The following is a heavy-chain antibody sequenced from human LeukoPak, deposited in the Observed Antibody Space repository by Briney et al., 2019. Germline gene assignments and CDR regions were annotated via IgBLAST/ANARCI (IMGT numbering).Heavy chain of an antibody. D-gene: IGHD2-2*01. CDR2: ISGSGGST. CDR1: GFTYSSYA. CDR3: AKDSEVVPAAQFDY. Sequence: GGSLRLXCAASGFTYSSYAMSWVRQAPGKGLESVSAISGSGGSTYYADSVKGRSTISRDNSKNTLYLQMNSLRAEDTAVYYCAKDSEVVPAAQFDYWGQGTLVTVSS. J-gene: IGHJ4*02. V-gene: IGHV3-23*01.